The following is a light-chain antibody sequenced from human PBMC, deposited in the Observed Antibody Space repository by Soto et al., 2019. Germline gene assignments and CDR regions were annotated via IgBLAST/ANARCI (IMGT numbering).Light chain of an antibody. V-gene: IGKV3-15*01. CDR2: GAS. J-gene: IGKJ5*01. CDR1: QSISSN. Sequence: EIVMTQSPATLSVSPGERATLSCRASQSISSNLGWYQQKPGQAPRLLIYGASTRATGIPARFSGSGSGTEFTLTISSVQCEDAGVYYWQQYNAGRQITFGQGTRLEIK. CDR3: QQYNAGRQIT.